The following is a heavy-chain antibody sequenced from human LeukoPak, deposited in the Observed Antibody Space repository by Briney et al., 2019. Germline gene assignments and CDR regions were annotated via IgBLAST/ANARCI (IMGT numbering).Heavy chain of an antibody. D-gene: IGHD2/OR15-2a*01. CDR1: GFTFSSYA. CDR3: AGEPSSGY. CDR2: ISSDGSST. Sequence: SGGSLRLSCAASGFTFSSYAMSWVRQAPGKGLVWVSGISSDGSSTSYADSVKGRFTISRDNAKNTLHLQMNSLRVEDTAVYYCAGEPSSGYWGQGTLVTVSS. J-gene: IGHJ4*02. V-gene: IGHV3-74*01.